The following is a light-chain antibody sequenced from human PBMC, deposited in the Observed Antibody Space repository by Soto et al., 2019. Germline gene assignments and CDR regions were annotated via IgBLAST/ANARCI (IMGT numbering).Light chain of an antibody. CDR1: ESVQRN. CDR3: QHYSNWPPT. CDR2: YAS. V-gene: IGKV3-15*01. J-gene: IGKJ3*01. Sequence: EMVMTQSPATLSVSPGERVTLSCRASESVQRNLAWYQQKPGQGPSLLIYYASTRATGVPDRFTGSGSGTEFTLTISSLQSEDFGVYHCQHYSNWPPTFGPGTKVEIK.